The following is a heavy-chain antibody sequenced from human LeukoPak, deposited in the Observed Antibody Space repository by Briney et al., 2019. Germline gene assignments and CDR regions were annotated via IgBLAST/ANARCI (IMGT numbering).Heavy chain of an antibody. D-gene: IGHD1-1*01. CDR3: ARDRELGY. V-gene: IGHV4-59*01. J-gene: IGHJ4*02. Sequence: PSETLSLTCTVSGDSISSYYWSWIRQSPGKGLEWIGWSHHRGSTNYNPSLKSRVAISVDTSKNQCSLKLTSVTAADTAVYYCARDRELGYWGQGTLSSSPQ. CDR2: SHHRGST. CDR1: GDSISSYY.